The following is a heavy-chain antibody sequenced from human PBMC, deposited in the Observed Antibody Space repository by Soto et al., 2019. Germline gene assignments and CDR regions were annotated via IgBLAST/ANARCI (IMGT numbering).Heavy chain of an antibody. J-gene: IGHJ4*02. CDR2: IWYDGSKK. D-gene: IGHD6-13*01. CDR1: GLTFSSYG. V-gene: IGHV3-33*01. CDR3: ARAHSSSWPYSFDY. Sequence: QVQRVECGGGVVQPGRSLRLSCAASGLTFSSYGMQWVRQAPGKGLEWGAGIWYDGSKKYYADPVKGRFTISRDNSKNTLYLQMNSLRGEATDVYYCARAHSSSWPYSFDYWGQGTLVTVS.